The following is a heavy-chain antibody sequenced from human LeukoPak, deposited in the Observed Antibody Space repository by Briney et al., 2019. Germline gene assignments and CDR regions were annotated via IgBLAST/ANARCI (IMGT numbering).Heavy chain of an antibody. CDR2: IKQGGNEK. Sequence: PGGSLRLSCAVSGFPFSSYAMSWVRQTPGKGLEWVADIKQGGNEKNYLDSVKGRFTISRDNSKNTLYLQMNSLRAEDTAVYYCAKDMWLFASIAIDYWGQGTLVTVSS. D-gene: IGHD6-13*01. J-gene: IGHJ4*02. CDR3: AKDMWLFASIAIDY. V-gene: IGHV3-7*01. CDR1: GFPFSSYA.